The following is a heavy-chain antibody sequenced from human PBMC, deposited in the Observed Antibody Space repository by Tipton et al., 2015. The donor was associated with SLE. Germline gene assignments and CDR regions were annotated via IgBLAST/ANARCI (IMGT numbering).Heavy chain of an antibody. CDR1: GYTFTSYY. V-gene: IGHV1-46*01. CDR2: INPSGGST. D-gene: IGHD3/OR15-3a*01. Sequence: QVQLVQSGAEVKKPGASVKVSCKASGYTFTSYYMHWVRQAPGQGLEWMGIINPSGGSTSYAQKFQGRVTVTRDTSTSTVYMELSSLRSEDTAVYYCARDCWTNYGMDVWGQGTTVTVSS. CDR3: ARDCWTNYGMDV. J-gene: IGHJ6*02.